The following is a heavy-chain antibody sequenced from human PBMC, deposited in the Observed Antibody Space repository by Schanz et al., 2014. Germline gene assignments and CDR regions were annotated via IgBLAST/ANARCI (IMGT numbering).Heavy chain of an antibody. CDR1: GGTFSSYT. D-gene: IGHD2-2*01. V-gene: IGHV1-69*02. Sequence: QVQLVQSEAEVKKPGSSVKVSCKASGGTFSSYTISWVRQAPGQGLEWMGRIIPILGIANYAQNFQGRVTITADKSTSTASMELSSLRYEDTALYYCARGTMPGTFDIWGQGTMVTVSS. CDR3: ARGTMPGTFDI. CDR2: IIPILGIA. J-gene: IGHJ3*02.